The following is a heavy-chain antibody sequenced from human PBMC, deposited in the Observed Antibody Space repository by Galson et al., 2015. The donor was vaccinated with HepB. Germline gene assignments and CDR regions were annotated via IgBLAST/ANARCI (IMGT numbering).Heavy chain of an antibody. D-gene: IGHD3-10*01. Sequence: SVKVSCKASGYIFMSYALNWVRQAPGQGLEWMAWINTVTGNPTYAQDFTGRSVFSLDSSVSTAYLQINTLQAEDTAVYFCTRSGAGGNAFDFWGQGTMVTVS. CDR3: TRSGAGGNAFDF. CDR1: GYIFMSYA. V-gene: IGHV7-4-1*02. CDR2: INTVTGNP. J-gene: IGHJ3*01.